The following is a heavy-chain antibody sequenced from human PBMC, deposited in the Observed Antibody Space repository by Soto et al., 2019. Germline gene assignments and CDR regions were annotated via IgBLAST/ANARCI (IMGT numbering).Heavy chain of an antibody. J-gene: IGHJ4*01. CDR3: ARSIAVAGDFDY. V-gene: IGHV4-59*01. Sequence: PSETLSLTCTVSGGSISSYYWSWIRQPPGKGLEWIGYIYYSGSTNYNPSLKSRVTISVDTSKNQFSLKLSSVTAADTAVYYCARSIAVAGDFDYWGHGTLVTVSS. CDR2: IYYSGST. D-gene: IGHD6-19*01. CDR1: GGSISSYY.